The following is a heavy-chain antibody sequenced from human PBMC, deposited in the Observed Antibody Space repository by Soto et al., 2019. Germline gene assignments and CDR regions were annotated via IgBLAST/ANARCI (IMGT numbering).Heavy chain of an antibody. Sequence: QVQLVQSGAEVKKPGASVKISCKSSGYTFTSYYMHWVRQAPGQGLEWMGMINPSGGSTNYAQRFQGRVTMTRATSTSTVYMDLSDLRSEDTDVYYCARGFCTTTTCLVGDFWGQGTLVTVSS. CDR1: GYTFTSYY. CDR3: ARGFCTTTTCLVGDF. CDR2: INPSGGST. D-gene: IGHD2-2*01. V-gene: IGHV1-46*01. J-gene: IGHJ4*02.